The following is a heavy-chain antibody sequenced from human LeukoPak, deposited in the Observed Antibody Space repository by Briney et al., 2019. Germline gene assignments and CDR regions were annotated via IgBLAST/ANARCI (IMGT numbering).Heavy chain of an antibody. CDR1: GFPFSSHG. CDR3: AKDGAWLRFDD. V-gene: IGHV3-23*01. Sequence: GGSLRLSCAGSGFPFSSHGMNWVRQAPGKGLEWVSGISPGGPTYYADSVKGRFTISRDDSKDTLYLQMKNLRAEDTAVYYCAKDGAWLRFDDWGQGILVSVSS. J-gene: IGHJ4*02. D-gene: IGHD5-12*01. CDR2: ISPGGPT.